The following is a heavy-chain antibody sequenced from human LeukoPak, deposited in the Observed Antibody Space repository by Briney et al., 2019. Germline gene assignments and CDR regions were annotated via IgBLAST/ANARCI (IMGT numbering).Heavy chain of an antibody. CDR3: AIHPSDSSGYFSY. Sequence: ASVKVSCKASGYTFSSCAINWVRQAPGQGLEYMGWIDTKAGNPTYAQGFTGRFVFSLDTSVSTAYLQISSLKAEDTAVYYCAIHPSDSSGYFSYWGQGALVTVSS. CDR2: IDTKAGNP. J-gene: IGHJ4*02. V-gene: IGHV7-4-1*02. D-gene: IGHD3-22*01. CDR1: GYTFSSCA.